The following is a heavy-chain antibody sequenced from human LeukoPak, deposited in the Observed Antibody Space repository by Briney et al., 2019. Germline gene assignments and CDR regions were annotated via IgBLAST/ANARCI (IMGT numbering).Heavy chain of an antibody. CDR2: IIPMSGTA. D-gene: IGHD6-13*01. Sequence: SVKVSCKASGGTFSSYGITWVRQAPGQGLEWMGGIIPMSGTANYAQKFQGRVTITSDDSTSTAYMELSSLRSEDTAVYYCARGGSSSSPFFDYWGQGTLVTVSS. CDR1: GGTFSSYG. J-gene: IGHJ4*02. CDR3: ARGGSSSSPFFDY. V-gene: IGHV1-69*13.